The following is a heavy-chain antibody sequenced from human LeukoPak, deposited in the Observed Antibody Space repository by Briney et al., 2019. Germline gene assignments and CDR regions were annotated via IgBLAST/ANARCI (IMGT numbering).Heavy chain of an antibody. V-gene: IGHV3-23*01. CDR2: ISGSGGST. CDR3: AKDSDYGDPDY. CDR1: GFTFSSYA. D-gene: IGHD4-17*01. J-gene: IGHJ4*02. Sequence: GGALRLYCAASGFTFSSYAMSWVRQAPGKGPEGVSAISGSGGSTYYADSVKGRFTISRDNSKNTLYLQMNSLRAEDTAVYYCAKDSDYGDPDYWGQGTLVTVSS.